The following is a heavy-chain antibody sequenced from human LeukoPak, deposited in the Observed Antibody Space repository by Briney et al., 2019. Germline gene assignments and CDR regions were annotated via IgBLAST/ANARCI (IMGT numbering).Heavy chain of an antibody. V-gene: IGHV4-34*01. CDR3: AREHTARGAFDI. J-gene: IGHJ3*02. CDR2: INHSGST. Sequence: PSETLSLTCAVYGGSFSGYYWSWIRQPPGKGLEWIGEINHSGSTNYNPSLKSRVTISVDTSKNQFSLKLSSVTAADTAVYYCAREHTARGAFDIWGQGTMVTVSS. CDR1: GGSFSGYY. D-gene: IGHD5-18*01.